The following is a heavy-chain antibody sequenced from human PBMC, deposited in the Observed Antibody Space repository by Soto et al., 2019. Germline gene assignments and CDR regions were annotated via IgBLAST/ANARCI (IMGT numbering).Heavy chain of an antibody. V-gene: IGHV6-1*01. Sequence: SQTLSLTCVISGDSVSSNGACLNWIRQSPSRGLQWLGRIYHRSKWFHDYAASVESRMAINPDTSRNQFSLQLNYVTPEDTAVYYCARVHCSAGTCLDGLDFWGQGTTVTVSS. J-gene: IGHJ6*02. D-gene: IGHD2-15*01. CDR3: ARVHCSAGTCLDGLDF. CDR2: IYHRSKWFH. CDR1: GDSVSSNGAC.